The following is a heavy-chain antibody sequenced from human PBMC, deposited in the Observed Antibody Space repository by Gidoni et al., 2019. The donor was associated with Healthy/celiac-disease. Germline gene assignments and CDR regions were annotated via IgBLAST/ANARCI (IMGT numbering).Heavy chain of an antibody. CDR1: GFTFTSYA. V-gene: IGHV3-23*01. CDR2: IGGSGGST. D-gene: IGHD2-21*01. J-gene: IGHJ4*02. Sequence: EVQLLESGGGLVQPGGALRLSCAASGFTFTSYAMSWVRQAPGKGLGWVSAIGGSGGSTYYPDSLKGRFTISRDNSKNTLYLQMNRLRAEDTAVYYCAKVPAPAIPLYYFDYWGQGTLVTVSS. CDR3: AKVPAPAIPLYYFDY.